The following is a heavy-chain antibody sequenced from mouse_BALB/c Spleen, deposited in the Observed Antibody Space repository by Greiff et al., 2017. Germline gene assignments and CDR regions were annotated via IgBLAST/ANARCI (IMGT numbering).Heavy chain of an antibody. V-gene: IGHV1-14*01. D-gene: IGHD1-1*01. CDR2: INPYNDGT. CDR3: ARSYYYGSSPPFAY. Sequence: VQLQQSGPELVKPGASVKMSCKASGYTFTSYVMHWVKQKPGQGLEWIGYINPYNDGTKYNEKFKGKATLTSDKSSSTAYMELSSLTSEDSAVYYCARSYYYGSSPPFAYWGQGTLVTGSA. J-gene: IGHJ3*01. CDR1: GYTFTSYV.